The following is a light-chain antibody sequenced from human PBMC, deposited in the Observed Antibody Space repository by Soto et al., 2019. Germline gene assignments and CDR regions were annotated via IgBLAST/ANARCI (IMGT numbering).Light chain of an antibody. J-gene: IGKJ5*01. Sequence: VFAQSPATLSLSPGERATLSCRASHSIHTSLAWYQQKPGQPPRLVVYDSTLRANGVPDRFGGSRSGTEFTLTINNLQPEGFAVYYCQQRNVWPPITFGQGTRLEI. CDR1: HSIHTS. CDR3: QQRNVWPPIT. CDR2: DST. V-gene: IGKV3-11*01.